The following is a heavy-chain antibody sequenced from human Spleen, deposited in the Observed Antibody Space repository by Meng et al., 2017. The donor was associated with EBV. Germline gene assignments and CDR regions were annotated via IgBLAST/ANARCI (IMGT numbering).Heavy chain of an antibody. CDR2: LYDSDRT. V-gene: IGHV4-39*02. CDR3: ARRRLGPTSYWYFDL. CDR1: VGAITSVTDS. D-gene: IGHD1-26*01. Sequence: PRRSSSPGLGNPPSALSLTCTVSVGAITSVTDSWAWIRQPPGQGLEWIGSLYDSDRTYSTPSLKSRVPISIDTSNTRLSLKVNSITAADAAVYYCARRRLGPTSYWYFDLWGRGTLVTVSS. J-gene: IGHJ2*01.